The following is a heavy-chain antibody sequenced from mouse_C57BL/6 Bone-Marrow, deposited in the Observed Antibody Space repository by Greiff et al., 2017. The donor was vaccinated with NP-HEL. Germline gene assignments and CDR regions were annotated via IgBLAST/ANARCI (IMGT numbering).Heavy chain of an antibody. J-gene: IGHJ3*01. Sequence: VKLMESGPELVKPGASVKISCKASGYAFSSSWMNWVKQRPGKGLEWIGRIYPGDGDTNYNGKFKGKATLTADKSSSTAYMQLSSLTSEDSAVYFCARSNFFAYWGQGTLVTVSA. CDR2: IYPGDGDT. V-gene: IGHV1-82*01. D-gene: IGHD4-1*01. CDR3: ARSNFFAY. CDR1: GYAFSSSW.